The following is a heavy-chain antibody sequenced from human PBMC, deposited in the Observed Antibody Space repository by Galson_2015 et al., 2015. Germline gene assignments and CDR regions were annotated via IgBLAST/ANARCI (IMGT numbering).Heavy chain of an antibody. V-gene: IGHV1-46*01. CDR1: GYTFTSHY. CDR3: ARDFGEAANSLDY. D-gene: IGHD3-10*01. Sequence: SVKVSCKASGYTFTSHYMHWVRQAPGQGLEWMGIINPSGGSTTYAQKFQGRVTMTRDTSTSTVYMELSSLRSEDTAVYYCARDFGEAANSLDYWGQGTLVTVSS. J-gene: IGHJ4*02. CDR2: INPSGGST.